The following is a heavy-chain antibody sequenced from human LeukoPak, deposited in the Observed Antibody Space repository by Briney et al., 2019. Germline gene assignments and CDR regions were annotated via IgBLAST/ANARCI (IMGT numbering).Heavy chain of an antibody. CDR3: AGEATVPDAFDI. V-gene: IGHV4-34*01. CDR1: GGSFSGYY. CDR2: INHSGST. J-gene: IGHJ3*02. Sequence: PSETLSLTCAVYGGSFSGYYWTWIRQPPGKGLEWIGEINHSGSTNYNPSLKSRVTISVDTSKNQFSLKLSSVTATDTAVYYCAGEATVPDAFDIWGQGTMVTVSS. D-gene: IGHD4-17*01.